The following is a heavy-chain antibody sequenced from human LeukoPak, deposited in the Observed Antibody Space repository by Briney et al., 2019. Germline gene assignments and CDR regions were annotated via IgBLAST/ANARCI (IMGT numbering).Heavy chain of an antibody. CDR1: GGSISSSSYY. CDR2: IYYSGST. D-gene: IGHD3-10*01. V-gene: IGHV4-39*07. J-gene: IGHJ5*02. Sequence: SETLSLTCTVSGGSISSSSYYWGWIRQPPGKGLEWIGSIYYSGSTYYNPSLKSRVTISVDTSKNQFSLKLSSVTAADTAVYYCAREESEYYYGSGSYFRFDPWGQGTLVTVSS. CDR3: AREESEYYYGSGSYFRFDP.